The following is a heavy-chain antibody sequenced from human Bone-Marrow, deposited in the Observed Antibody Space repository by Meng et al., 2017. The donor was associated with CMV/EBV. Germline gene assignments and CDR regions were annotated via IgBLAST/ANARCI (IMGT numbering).Heavy chain of an antibody. J-gene: IGHJ4*02. D-gene: IGHD3-3*02. Sequence: WETLSLTCTVSGGSVSNTRYYWSWLRQPPGQALEWIGYIYYSGSTNYNPSLKSLVTMSVHTSIKQFPLNLNPVTASDTAVYYCARDSGYLAIWGQGTLVTVSS. CDR2: IYYSGST. CDR1: GGSVSNTRYY. CDR3: ARDSGYLAI. V-gene: IGHV4-61*01.